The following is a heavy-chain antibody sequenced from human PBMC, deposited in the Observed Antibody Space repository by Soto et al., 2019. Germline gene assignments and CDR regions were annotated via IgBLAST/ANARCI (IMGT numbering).Heavy chain of an antibody. CDR3: ARGANYYDSSGYYRYFDD. CDR2: IYHSGST. J-gene: IGHJ4*02. Sequence: SETLSLTCAVSGGSISSGGYSWSWIRQPPGKGLEWIGYIYHSGSTYYNPSLKSRVTISVDRSQNQFSLKLSSVTAADTAVYYCARGANYYDSSGYYRYFDDWGQGALVTVSS. CDR1: GGSISSGGYS. D-gene: IGHD3-22*01. V-gene: IGHV4-30-2*01.